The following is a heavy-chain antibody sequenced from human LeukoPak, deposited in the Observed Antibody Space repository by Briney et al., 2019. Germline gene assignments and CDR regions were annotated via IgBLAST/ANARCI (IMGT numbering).Heavy chain of an antibody. D-gene: IGHD6-19*01. CDR3: ARDYSSVPEY. V-gene: IGHV3-74*01. CDR1: GFPFSGYW. J-gene: IGHJ4*02. Sequence: GGSLRLSYAASGFPFSGYWMYWLRQAPGKGMVWVSRIKPDGSYTSYADFVKGRFTTSRDNAKNTLYLQLSSLRAEDTAVYYCARDYSSVPEYWGQGTLVTVSS. CDR2: IKPDGSYT.